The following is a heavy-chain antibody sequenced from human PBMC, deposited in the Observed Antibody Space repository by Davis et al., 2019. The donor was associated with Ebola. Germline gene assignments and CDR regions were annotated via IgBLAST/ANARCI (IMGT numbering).Heavy chain of an antibody. CDR3: ARAQFPTTSDH. J-gene: IGHJ4*02. D-gene: IGHD1-1*01. CDR2: INPNTGDT. Sequence: ASVKVSCKTSGFSFTAYYIHWVRQAPGQGLEWMGRINPNTGDTTDAQRFQGRVTVTRDTSVSTVYMELSSLRSDDTAVYYCARAQFPTTSDHWGQGTLVTVSS. V-gene: IGHV1-2*06. CDR1: GFSFTAYY.